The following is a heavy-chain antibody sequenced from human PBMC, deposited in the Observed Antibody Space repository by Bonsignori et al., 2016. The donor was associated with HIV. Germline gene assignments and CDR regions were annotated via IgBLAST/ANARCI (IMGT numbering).Heavy chain of an antibody. CDR3: AKAGEQLALAY. V-gene: IGHV3-23*01. D-gene: IGHD6-6*01. Sequence: WIRQPPGKGLEWVSAISGSGGSTYYADSVKGRFTISRDNSKNTLYLQMNSLRAEDTAVYYCAKAGEQLALAYWGQGTLVTVSS. J-gene: IGHJ1*01. CDR2: ISGSGGST.